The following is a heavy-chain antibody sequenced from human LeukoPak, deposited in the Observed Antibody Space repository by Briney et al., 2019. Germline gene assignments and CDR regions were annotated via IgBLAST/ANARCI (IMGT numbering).Heavy chain of an antibody. V-gene: IGHV1-46*01. Sequence: ASVNVSFKASGYSFTSYYMHWVRQAPGQGLEWMGIINPSGGSTSYAQKFQGRVTMTRDTATSTVYMELSSLRSEDTAVYYCARDHRVVTPLRPYYYDSSGYYPDYWGQGTLVTVSS. J-gene: IGHJ4*02. D-gene: IGHD3-22*01. CDR2: INPSGGST. CDR1: GYSFTSYY. CDR3: ARDHRVVTPLRPYYYDSSGYYPDY.